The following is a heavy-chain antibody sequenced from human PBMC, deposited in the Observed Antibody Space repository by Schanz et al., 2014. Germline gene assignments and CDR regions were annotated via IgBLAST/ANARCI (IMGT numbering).Heavy chain of an antibody. CDR1: GFSFTNYA. CDR2: ISDSGDTA. J-gene: IGHJ4*02. CDR3: VRVSFADPRLYRGMDRDIDY. Sequence: EVQLVESGGGLVQPGGSLRLSCATSGFSFTNYAMSWVRQAPGKGLEWVSLISDSGDTAYYADSLKGRLTISRDDAKKSMYLQMNNLRAEDTAVYYCVRVSFADPRLYRGMDRDIDYWGQGTLVTVSS. D-gene: IGHD5-18*01. V-gene: IGHV3-23*04.